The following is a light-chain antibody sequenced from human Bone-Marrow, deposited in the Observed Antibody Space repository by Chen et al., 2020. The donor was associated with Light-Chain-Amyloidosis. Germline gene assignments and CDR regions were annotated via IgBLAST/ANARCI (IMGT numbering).Light chain of an antibody. CDR2: DAS. Sequence: AIQLTQSPSSLSASVGDRVTITCRASQGIRSALAWYQQKPGKAPKLLIYDASSLESGVPSRFSGSGSGTDFTLTISSLQPEDFATYYCQQFNSYPITFGQGTRLEIQ. V-gene: IGKV1-13*02. CDR1: QGIRSA. J-gene: IGKJ5*01. CDR3: QQFNSYPIT.